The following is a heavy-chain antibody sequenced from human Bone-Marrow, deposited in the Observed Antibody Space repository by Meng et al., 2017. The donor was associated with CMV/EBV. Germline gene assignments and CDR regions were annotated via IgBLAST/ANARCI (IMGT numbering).Heavy chain of an antibody. CDR3: ARGGYCSSTSCYPFDY. V-gene: IGHV4-30-4*08. Sequence: SEPLSLTCTVSGGSISSGDYYWSWIRQPPGKGLEWIGYIYYSGSTYYNPSLKSRVTISVDTSKNQFSLKLSSVTAADTAVYYCARGGYCSSTSCYPFDYWGQGTLVTVSS. CDR1: GGSISSGDYY. J-gene: IGHJ4*02. D-gene: IGHD2-2*03. CDR2: IYYSGST.